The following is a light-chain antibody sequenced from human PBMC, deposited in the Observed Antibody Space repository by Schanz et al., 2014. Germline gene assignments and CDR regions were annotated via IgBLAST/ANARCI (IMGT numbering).Light chain of an antibody. CDR2: SDN. CDR1: RSNIGSST. V-gene: IGLV1-44*01. Sequence: QSELTQPPSASGTPGQRVTITCSGSRSNIGSSTVNWYQQVAGAAPKLIIYSDNRRPSGIPDRFSGSKSGTSASLAISGLQFEDEADYYCEVWDNNLGGGVRGGVAFGGGTKLTVL. CDR3: EVWDNNLGGGVRGGVA. J-gene: IGLJ2*01.